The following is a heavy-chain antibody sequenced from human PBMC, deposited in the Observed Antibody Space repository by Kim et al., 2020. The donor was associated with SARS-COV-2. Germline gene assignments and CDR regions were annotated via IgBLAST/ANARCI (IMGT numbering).Heavy chain of an antibody. CDR3: ANGIRVRGVLNYYYYYGMDV. Sequence: SETLSLTCAVYGGSFSGYYWSWIRQPPGKGLEWIGEINHSGSTNYNPSLKSRVTISVDTSKNQFSLKLSSVTAADTAVYYCANGIRVRGVLNYYYYYGMDVWGQGTTVTVSS. D-gene: IGHD3-10*01. J-gene: IGHJ6*02. CDR1: GGSFSGYY. V-gene: IGHV4-34*01. CDR2: INHSGST.